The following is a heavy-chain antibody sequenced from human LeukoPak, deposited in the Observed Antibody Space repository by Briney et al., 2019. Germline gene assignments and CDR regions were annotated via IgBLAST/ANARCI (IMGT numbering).Heavy chain of an antibody. CDR2: IYYSGST. Sequence: SETLSLTCTVSGGSISSYYWSWIRQPPGKGLEWIGYIYYSGSTNYNPSLKSRVTISVDTSKNQFSLKLGSVTAADTAVYYCARDGGYYYDSSGYAPNPFDYWGQGTLVTVSS. CDR1: GGSISSYY. CDR3: ARDGGYYYDSSGYAPNPFDY. V-gene: IGHV4-59*12. J-gene: IGHJ4*02. D-gene: IGHD3-22*01.